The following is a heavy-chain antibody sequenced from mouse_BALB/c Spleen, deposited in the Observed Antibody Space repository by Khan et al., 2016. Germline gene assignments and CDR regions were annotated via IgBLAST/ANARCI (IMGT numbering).Heavy chain of an antibody. J-gene: IGHJ2*01. CDR3: SRFNS. CDR1: GYTFSSYW. CDR2: ILPKSSST. Sequence: QVQLKQSGTELMKPGASVKISCKATGYTFSSYWMEWVRQRPGHGLEWIGEILPKSSSTHYNEKFKGKATFTADTSSNTAYMQLSSLTSEDSGVYYCSRFNSGGRGTALTVSA. V-gene: IGHV1-9*01.